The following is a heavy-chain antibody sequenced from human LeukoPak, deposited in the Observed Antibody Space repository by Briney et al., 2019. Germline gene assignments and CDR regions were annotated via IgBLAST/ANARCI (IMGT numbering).Heavy chain of an antibody. CDR3: ARGREFFFDSSVYYPFDY. Sequence: GGSLRLSCAASGFTFRSYWMSWVRQAPGKGLEWVANMKQDGSEKYYVDSVKGRFTISRNNAKNSLYLQMHSLRAEDTAVYYCARGREFFFDSSVYYPFDYWGQGTLVTVSS. CDR2: MKQDGSEK. CDR1: GFTFRSYW. V-gene: IGHV3-7*04. J-gene: IGHJ4*02. D-gene: IGHD3-22*01.